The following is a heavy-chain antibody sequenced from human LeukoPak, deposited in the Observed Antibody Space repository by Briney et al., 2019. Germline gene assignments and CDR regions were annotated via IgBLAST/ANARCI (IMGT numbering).Heavy chain of an antibody. J-gene: IGHJ3*02. CDR2: ISSSSSYI. CDR3: ARDFRTVYCGGDCYPRGAFDI. Sequence: PGGSLRLSCAASGFTFSSYSMNWVRQAPGKGLEWVSSISSSSSYIYYADSVKGRFTISRDNAKNSLYLQMNSLRAEDTAVYYCARDFRTVYCGGDCYPRGAFDIWGQGTMVTVSS. CDR1: GFTFSSYS. D-gene: IGHD2-21*02. V-gene: IGHV3-21*01.